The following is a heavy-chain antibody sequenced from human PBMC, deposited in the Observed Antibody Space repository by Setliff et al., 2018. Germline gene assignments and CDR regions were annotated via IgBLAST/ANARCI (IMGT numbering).Heavy chain of an antibody. CDR2: IRFDGTNK. CDR3: AGDKPLQHNYNFWSGYCPY. D-gene: IGHD3-3*01. Sequence: GGSLRLSCAASGFAFSSYGMHWVRQAPGKGLEWVAFIRFDGTNKYYADSVKGRFTISRDNSKNTLYLQMNSLRPEDTAVYYCAGDKPLQHNYNFWSGYCPYWGQGTLVTVSS. CDR1: GFAFSSYG. V-gene: IGHV3-30*02. J-gene: IGHJ4*02.